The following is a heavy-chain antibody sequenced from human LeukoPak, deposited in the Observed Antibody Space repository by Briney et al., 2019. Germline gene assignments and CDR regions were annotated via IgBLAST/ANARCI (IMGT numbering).Heavy chain of an antibody. D-gene: IGHD5-18*01. CDR2: ISGSGGST. CDR1: GFTFSSYA. V-gene: IGHV3-23*01. Sequence: SGGSLRLSCAASGFTFSSYAMSWVRQAPGKGLEWVSAISGSGGSTYYADSAKGRFTISRDNSKNTLYLQMNSLRAEDTAVYYCAKPRGYSYETIATWFDPWGQGTLVTVSS. J-gene: IGHJ5*02. CDR3: AKPRGYSYETIATWFDP.